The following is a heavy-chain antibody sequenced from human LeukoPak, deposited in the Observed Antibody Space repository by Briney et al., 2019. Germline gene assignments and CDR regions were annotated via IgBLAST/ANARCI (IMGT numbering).Heavy chain of an antibody. D-gene: IGHD1-26*01. Sequence: WASVKLSCTASGYTFTGYYMHGVRQTPGQGLEWRGWIKPNRASTNYAPTFQRTSTMTTATSITTAYMEPSRLRSDYTAVSYCARAVPRSKVGAVPGSFDYWGQGTLVTVSS. CDR2: IKPNRAST. CDR3: ARAVPRSKVGAVPGSFDY. J-gene: IGHJ4*02. CDR1: GYTFTGYY. V-gene: IGHV1-2*02.